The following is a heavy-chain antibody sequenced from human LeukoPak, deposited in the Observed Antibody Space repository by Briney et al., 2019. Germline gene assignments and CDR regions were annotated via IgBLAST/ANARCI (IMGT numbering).Heavy chain of an antibody. D-gene: IGHD6-19*01. CDR3: ARRVSVGFDP. CDR1: RYSFTSYW. CDR2: IYPGDSDT. V-gene: IGHV5-51*01. Sequence: GESLKISFKGSRYSFTSYWLGWVRPMPRKGLEWMGIIYPGDSDTRYSPSFQGQVTISADKSISTAYLQWSSLKASDTAMYYCARRVSVGFDPWGQGTLVTVSS. J-gene: IGHJ5*02.